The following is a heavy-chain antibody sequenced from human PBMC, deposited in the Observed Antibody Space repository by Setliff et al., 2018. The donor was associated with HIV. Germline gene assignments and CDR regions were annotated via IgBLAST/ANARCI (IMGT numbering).Heavy chain of an antibody. Sequence: SGGSLRLSCAASGFTFDDFGMSWVRQAPGKGLEWVSTLNWSGGSTSYADSVKGRFTIYRDNCKNSLYMKMNSLRTEDTALYYCARDNSSPYFDYSGQGTLVTVSS. CDR1: GFTFDDFG. CDR2: LNWSGGST. CDR3: ARDNSSPYFDY. V-gene: IGHV3-20*04. J-gene: IGHJ4*02. D-gene: IGHD6-13*01.